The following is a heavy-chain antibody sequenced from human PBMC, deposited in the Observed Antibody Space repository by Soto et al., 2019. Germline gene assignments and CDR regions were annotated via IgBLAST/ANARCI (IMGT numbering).Heavy chain of an antibody. J-gene: IGHJ4*02. CDR1: GFTFSSYS. CDR3: ARGAYYDSSGYEDYFDY. D-gene: IGHD3-22*01. Sequence: EVQLVESGGGLVKPGGSLRLSCAASGFTFSSYSMNWVRQAPGKGLEWVSSISSSSSYIYYADSVKGRFTISRDNAKNALYLQMNSLRAEDTAVYYCARGAYYDSSGYEDYFDYCGQGTLVTVSS. CDR2: ISSSSSYI. V-gene: IGHV3-21*01.